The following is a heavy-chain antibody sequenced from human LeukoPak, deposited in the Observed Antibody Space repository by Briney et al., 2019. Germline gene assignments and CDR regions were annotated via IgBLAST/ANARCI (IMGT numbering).Heavy chain of an antibody. J-gene: IGHJ4*02. V-gene: IGHV3-48*03. CDR1: GFTFSSYE. CDR2: ISSSGSTI. Sequence: GGSLRLSCAASGFTFSSYEMNWVRQAPGKGLEGVSYISSSGSTIYYADSVEGRFTISRDNAKNSLYLQMNSLRAEDTAVYYCSVYDSSGYKTFDYWGQGTLVTVSS. D-gene: IGHD3-22*01. CDR3: SVYDSSGYKTFDY.